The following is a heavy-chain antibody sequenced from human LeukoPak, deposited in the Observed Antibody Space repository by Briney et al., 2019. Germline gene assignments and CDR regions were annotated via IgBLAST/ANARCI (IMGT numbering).Heavy chain of an antibody. CDR3: ARDFTGTTGYFDY. D-gene: IGHD1-1*01. CDR1: GFTFSAYE. CDR2: ISSSGTTI. Sequence: GGSLRLSCAASGFTFSAYEMHWVRQAPGRGLEWVSYISSSGTTIYYSDSLKGRFTISRDNAKNSLYLQMNSLRAEDTAVYYCARDFTGTTGYFDYWGQGTLVTVSS. V-gene: IGHV3-48*03. J-gene: IGHJ4*02.